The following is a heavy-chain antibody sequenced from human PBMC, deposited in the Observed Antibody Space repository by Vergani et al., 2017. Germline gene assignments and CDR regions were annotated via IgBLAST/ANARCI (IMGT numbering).Heavy chain of an antibody. CDR1: GYTFTSYG. Sequence: QVQLVQSGAEVKKPGASVKVSCKASGYTFTSYGISWVRQAPGQGLEWMGWISAYNGNTNYAQKLQGRVTMTTDTSTGTAYMELRSLRAEDTAVYYCARAREVSFIYYYMDVWGKGTTVTVSS. D-gene: IGHD1-26*01. CDR2: ISAYNGNT. J-gene: IGHJ6*03. V-gene: IGHV1-18*01. CDR3: ARAREVSFIYYYMDV.